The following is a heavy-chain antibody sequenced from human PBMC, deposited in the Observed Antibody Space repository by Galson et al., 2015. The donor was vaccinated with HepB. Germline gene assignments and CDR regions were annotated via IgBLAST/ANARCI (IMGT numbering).Heavy chain of an antibody. CDR1: GFTFSSYG. V-gene: IGHV3-30*18. D-gene: IGHD6-13*01. Sequence: SLRLSCAASGFTFSSYGMHWVRQAPGKGLEWVAVISYDGSNKYYADSVKGRFTISRDNSKNTLYLQTNSLRAEDTAVYYCAKWGSRGAFDIWGQGTMVTVSS. CDR3: AKWGSRGAFDI. J-gene: IGHJ3*02. CDR2: ISYDGSNK.